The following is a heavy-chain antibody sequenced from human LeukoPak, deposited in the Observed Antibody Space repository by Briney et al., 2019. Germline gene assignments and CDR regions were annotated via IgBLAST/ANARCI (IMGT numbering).Heavy chain of an antibody. Sequence: PGGSLRLSCAASGFTFSDYYMSWIRQAPGKGLEWVSYISSSGSTIYYADSVKGRFTISRDNAKNSLYLQMNSLRAEDTAVYDCAKDLWPCSSTSCHYYEAFDIWGQGTMVTVSS. CDR1: GFTFSDYY. J-gene: IGHJ3*02. CDR2: ISSSGSTI. CDR3: AKDLWPCSSTSCHYYEAFDI. D-gene: IGHD2-2*01. V-gene: IGHV3-11*01.